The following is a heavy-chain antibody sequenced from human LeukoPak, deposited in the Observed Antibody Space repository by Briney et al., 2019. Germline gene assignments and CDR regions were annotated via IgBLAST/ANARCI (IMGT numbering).Heavy chain of an antibody. V-gene: IGHV1-8*03. Sequence: ASVKVSCKASGYTFTSYDINWVRQATGQGLEWMGWMNPNSGNTGYAQKFQGRVTITRNTSISTAYMELSRLRSDDTAVYYCARVPAAGYFDYWGQGTLVTVSS. J-gene: IGHJ4*02. CDR1: GYTFTSYD. D-gene: IGHD2-2*01. CDR2: MNPNSGNT. CDR3: ARVPAAGYFDY.